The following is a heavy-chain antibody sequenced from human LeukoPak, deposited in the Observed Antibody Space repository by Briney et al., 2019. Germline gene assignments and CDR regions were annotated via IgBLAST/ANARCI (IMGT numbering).Heavy chain of an antibody. Sequence: GRSLRLSCAASGFTFDDYAMYWVRQAPGKGLEWVSGISWNSGSIGYADSVKGRFTISRDNAKNSLYLQMNSLRADDMALYYCVKDNLYYDTRGYFEYWGQGTLVTVSS. J-gene: IGHJ4*02. CDR2: ISWNSGSI. D-gene: IGHD3-22*01. CDR3: VKDNLYYDTRGYFEY. V-gene: IGHV3-9*03. CDR1: GFTFDDYA.